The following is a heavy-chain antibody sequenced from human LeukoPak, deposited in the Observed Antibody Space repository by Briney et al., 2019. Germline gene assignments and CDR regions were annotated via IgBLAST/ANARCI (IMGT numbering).Heavy chain of an antibody. CDR2: IYYSGST. Sequence: SETLSLTCTVSGGSISSSSYYWGWIRQPPGKGLEWIGSIYYSGSTYYNPSLKGRVTISVDTSKNQFSLKLSSVTAADTAVYYCARPLVGSSWYYFDYWGQGTLVTVSS. J-gene: IGHJ4*02. CDR3: ARPLVGSSWYYFDY. V-gene: IGHV4-39*01. CDR1: GGSISSSSYY. D-gene: IGHD6-13*01.